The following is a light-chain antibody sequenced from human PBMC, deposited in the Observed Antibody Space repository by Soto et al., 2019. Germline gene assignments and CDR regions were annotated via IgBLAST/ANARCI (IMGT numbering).Light chain of an antibody. V-gene: IGKV4-1*01. CDR3: QQFNIYPLT. CDR2: WSS. J-gene: IGKJ4*01. CDR1: QSIFYSSNAKKY. Sequence: IVMTQSPDSLAASLGERATINCKSSQSIFYSSNAKKYLAWYQQKPGQPPKILIYWSSIRESGVPERFSGSGAGPDCTRPISSLQAEDVETYYCQQFNIYPLTFGGGTKVDIK.